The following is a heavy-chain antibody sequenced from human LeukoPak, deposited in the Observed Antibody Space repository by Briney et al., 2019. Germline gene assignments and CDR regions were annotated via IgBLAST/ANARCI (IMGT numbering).Heavy chain of an antibody. Sequence: SETLSLTCTVSGYSISSGYYWGWIRQPPGKGLEWIGSIYHSGSTYYNPSLKSRVTISVDTSKNQFSLKLGSVTAADTAVYYCARIAVAGAYDYWGQGTLVTVS. V-gene: IGHV4-38-2*02. J-gene: IGHJ4*02. CDR1: GYSISSGYY. D-gene: IGHD6-19*01. CDR2: IYHSGST. CDR3: ARIAVAGAYDY.